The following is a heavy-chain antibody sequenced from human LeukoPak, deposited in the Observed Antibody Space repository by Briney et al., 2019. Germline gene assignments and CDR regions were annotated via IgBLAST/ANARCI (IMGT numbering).Heavy chain of an antibody. D-gene: IGHD7-27*01. J-gene: IGHJ6*02. CDR3: ARVWGIRHLLLDV. CDR2: IYYSGST. CDR1: GGSISSGGYS. Sequence: PSETLSLTCAVSGGSISSGGYSWSWIRQPPGKGLEWIGYIYYSGSTNYNPSLKSRVTISVDTSKNQFSLKLSSVTAADTAVYYCARVWGIRHLLLDVWGQGTTVTVSS. V-gene: IGHV4-61*08.